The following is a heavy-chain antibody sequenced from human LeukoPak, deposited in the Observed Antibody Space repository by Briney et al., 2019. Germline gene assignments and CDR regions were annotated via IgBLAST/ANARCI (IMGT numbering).Heavy chain of an antibody. D-gene: IGHD4-17*01. CDR2: ISASGGST. V-gene: IGHV3-23*01. J-gene: IGHJ5*02. Sequence: PGGSLRLSCAASGFTFSSYAMSWVRQAPGKGLEWVSAISASGGSTYYADSVKGRFTISRGNSKNTLYLQMNSLRAEDTAVYYCAKTVFAASGPFDPWGQGTLVTVSS. CDR1: GFTFSSYA. CDR3: AKTVFAASGPFDP.